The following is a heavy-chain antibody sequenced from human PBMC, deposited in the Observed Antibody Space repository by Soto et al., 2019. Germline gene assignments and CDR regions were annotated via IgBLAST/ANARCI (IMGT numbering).Heavy chain of an antibody. CDR1: GFTFTSSA. Sequence: SVKVSCKASGFTFTSSAMQWVRQARGQRLEWIGWIVVGSGNTNYAQKFQGRVTMTRNTSISTAYMELSSVRSEDTAVYYCARLSVPESSFDYWGQGTLVTVSS. CDR2: IVVGSGNT. V-gene: IGHV1-58*02. CDR3: ARLSVPESSFDY. D-gene: IGHD2-2*01. J-gene: IGHJ4*02.